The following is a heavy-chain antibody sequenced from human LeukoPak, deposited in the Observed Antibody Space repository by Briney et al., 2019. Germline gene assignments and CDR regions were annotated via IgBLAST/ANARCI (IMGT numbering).Heavy chain of an antibody. CDR2: IFPSGGEI. CDR3: ATYRQVLLPFES. Sequence: GGSLRLSCAASGFTFSNYRMNWVRQPPGKGLEWVSSIFPSGGEIHYADSVRGRFTISRDNSKSTLSLQMNSLRAEDTAIYYCATYRQVLLPFESWGQGTLVTVSS. V-gene: IGHV3-21*04. CDR1: GFTFSNYR. D-gene: IGHD2-8*02. J-gene: IGHJ4*02.